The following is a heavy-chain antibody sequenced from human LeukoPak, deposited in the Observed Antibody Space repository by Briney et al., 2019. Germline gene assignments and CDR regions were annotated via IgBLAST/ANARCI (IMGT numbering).Heavy chain of an antibody. V-gene: IGHV4-39*01. CDR3: ARGFHYSSLDY. CDR2: IYYSGST. Sequence: SETLSLTCTVSGGSISSSSYYWGWIRQPPGKGLEWIGSIYYSGSTYYYPSLKSRVTISVDTSKNQFSLKLSSVTAADTAVYYCARGFHYSSLDYWGQGTLVTVSS. D-gene: IGHD6-19*01. CDR1: GGSISSSSYY. J-gene: IGHJ4*02.